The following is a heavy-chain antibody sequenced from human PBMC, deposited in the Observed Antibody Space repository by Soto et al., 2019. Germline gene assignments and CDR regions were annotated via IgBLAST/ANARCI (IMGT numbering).Heavy chain of an antibody. J-gene: IGHJ4*02. CDR1: GFTFSSYA. Sequence: EVQLLESGGGLVQPGGSLRLSCAASGFTFSSYAMNWVRQAPGKGLEWVSVISGSGGSTYYADSVKGRFTISRDNSKNTLYLQMNSLRAENTAVYYCARRGPGTYFDYWGQGTLVTVSS. CDR3: ARRGPGTYFDY. V-gene: IGHV3-23*01. D-gene: IGHD6-13*01. CDR2: ISGSGGST.